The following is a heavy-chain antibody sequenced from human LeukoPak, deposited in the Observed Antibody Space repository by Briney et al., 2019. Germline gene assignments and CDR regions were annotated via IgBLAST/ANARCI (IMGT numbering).Heavy chain of an antibody. CDR3: ARDLSVVYSGYFPQAFDY. V-gene: IGHV1-2*02. Sequence: GASVKVSCKASGYTFTGYYMHWVRQALGQGLEWMGWINPNSGGTNYAQKFQGRVTMTRDTSISTAYMELSRLRSDDTAVYYCARDLSVVYSGYFPQAFDYWGQGTLVTVSS. CDR1: GYTFTGYY. D-gene: IGHD5-12*01. CDR2: INPNSGGT. J-gene: IGHJ4*02.